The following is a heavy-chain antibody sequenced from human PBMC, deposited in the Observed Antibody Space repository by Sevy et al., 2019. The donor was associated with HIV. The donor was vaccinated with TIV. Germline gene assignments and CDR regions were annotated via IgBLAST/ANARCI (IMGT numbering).Heavy chain of an antibody. Sequence: GGSLRLSCAASGFTFSSYAIHWVRQAPGKVLEWVAFISYDGSNKYYADSVKGRFTISRDNSKKTLYLQMNSLRAEDTAVYYCARDQHDYAGNLRTGWFDPWGQGTLVTVSS. CDR2: ISYDGSNK. D-gene: IGHD4-17*01. CDR1: GFTFSSYA. CDR3: ARDQHDYAGNLRTGWFDP. V-gene: IGHV3-30-3*01. J-gene: IGHJ5*02.